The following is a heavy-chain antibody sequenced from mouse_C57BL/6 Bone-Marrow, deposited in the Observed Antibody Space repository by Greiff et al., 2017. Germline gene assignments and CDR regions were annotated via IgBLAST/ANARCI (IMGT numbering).Heavy chain of an antibody. D-gene: IGHD1-1*01. CDR2: IYPGDGDT. Sequence: VQLLQSGPDLVKPGASVKISCKASGYAFSSSWMNWVKQRPGKGLEWIGRIYPGDGDTNYNGKFKGKATLTADESSSTAYMQLSSLTSEDSAVYFCASTVVASHWGQGTTLTVSS. CDR1: GYAFSSSW. CDR3: ASTVVASH. V-gene: IGHV1-82*01. J-gene: IGHJ2*01.